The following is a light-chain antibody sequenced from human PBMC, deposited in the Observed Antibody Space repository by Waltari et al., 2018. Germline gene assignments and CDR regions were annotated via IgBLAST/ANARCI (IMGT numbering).Light chain of an antibody. CDR1: SSNIGAGYD. Sequence: QPVLTQPPSVSGAPGQRVTISCTGSSSNIGAGYDVHWYQQLPGTAPKLLIYGNSNRPSGVPDRFSGSKSGTPASLAISGLQAEDEADYYCQSYDISLSDASYVFGTGTKVTVL. V-gene: IGLV1-40*01. CDR2: GNS. CDR3: QSYDISLSDASYV. J-gene: IGLJ1*01.